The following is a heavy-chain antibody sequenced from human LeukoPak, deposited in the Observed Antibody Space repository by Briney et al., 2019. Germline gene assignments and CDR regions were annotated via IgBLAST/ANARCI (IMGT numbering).Heavy chain of an antibody. D-gene: IGHD3-22*01. CDR2: IYSGGST. Sequence: GGSLRLSSAASGFTVSSNYMNWVRQAPGKGLEWVSLIYSGGSTHSADSVKGRFTISRDNSKNTLYLQMNSLRAEDTAVYYCARGGDSSYYGDYWGQGTLVTVSS. CDR3: ARGGDSSYYGDY. V-gene: IGHV3-66*01. J-gene: IGHJ4*02. CDR1: GFTVSSNY.